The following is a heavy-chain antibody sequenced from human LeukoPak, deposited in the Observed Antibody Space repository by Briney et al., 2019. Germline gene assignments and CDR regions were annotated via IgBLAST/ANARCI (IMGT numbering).Heavy chain of an antibody. CDR3: TRIPTQYYYDSSGYPAFAFDI. CDR1: GFTVSSNY. D-gene: IGHD3-22*01. Sequence: PGGSLRLSCAASGFTVSSNYVSWVRQASGKGLEWVGRIRSKANSYATAYAASVKGRFTISRDDSKNTAYLQMNSLKTEDTAVYYCTRIPTQYYYDSSGYPAFAFDIWGQGTMVTVSS. J-gene: IGHJ3*02. V-gene: IGHV3-73*01. CDR2: IRSKANSYAT.